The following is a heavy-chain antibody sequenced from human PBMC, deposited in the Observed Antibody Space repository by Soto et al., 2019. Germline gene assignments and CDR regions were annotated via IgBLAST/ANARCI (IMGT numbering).Heavy chain of an antibody. CDR3: ARIKSLGAAGYYYYYYGMDV. D-gene: IGHD6-13*01. CDR1: GYSFTSYW. CDR2: IYPGDSDT. V-gene: IGHV5-51*01. Sequence: GESLKLSCKGSGYSFTSYWIGWVRQMPGKGLEWMGIIYPGDSDTRYSPSFQGQVTISADKSISTAYLQWSSLKASDTAMYYCARIKSLGAAGYYYYYYGMDVWGQGTTVTVSS. J-gene: IGHJ6*02.